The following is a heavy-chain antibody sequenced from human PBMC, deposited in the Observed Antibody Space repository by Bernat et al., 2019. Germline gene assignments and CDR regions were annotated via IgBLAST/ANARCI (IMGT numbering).Heavy chain of an antibody. CDR1: GFTFSDFY. D-gene: IGHD5-12*01. V-gene: IGHV3-11*06. CDR2: ITTSGSYI. J-gene: IGHJ4*02. CDR3: ARVRDSGYDWDS. Sequence: QVQLVESGGGLVKPGGSLRLSCAASGFTFSDFYMSWIRQAPGKGLEWVSYITTSGSYINYADSVKGRFTISRDNDKNSLYLQMSSLRAEDMAVYYCARVRDSGYDWDSWGQGALVTVSS.